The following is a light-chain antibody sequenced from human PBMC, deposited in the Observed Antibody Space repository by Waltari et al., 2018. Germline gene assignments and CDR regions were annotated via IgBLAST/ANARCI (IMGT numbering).Light chain of an antibody. CDR2: WAS. CDR3: QQYYNIPWT. CDR1: RTVLYSSNNKNY. Sequence: DIVMTQSPDSLAVSLGESATIHCKSSRTVLYSSNNKNYVAWYQQKAGQAPKLLISWASARQSGAPERFSGSGSGTDFALTISSLQAEDAAVYYCQQYYNIPWTFGQGTKVEVK. V-gene: IGKV4-1*01. J-gene: IGKJ1*01.